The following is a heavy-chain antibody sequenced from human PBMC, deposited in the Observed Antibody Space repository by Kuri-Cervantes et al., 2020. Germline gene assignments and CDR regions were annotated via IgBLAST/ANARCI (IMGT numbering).Heavy chain of an antibody. V-gene: IGHV4-38-2*02. D-gene: IGHD3-10*01. J-gene: IGHJ3*02. CDR3: ARGGDMTPDI. Sequence: SGPTLVKPTETLTLTCTVSGFSLSNARMGVSWIRQPPGKRLEWIGSIYHSGSTYYNPSLKSRVTISVDTSKNQFSLKLSSVTAADTAVYYCARGGDMTPDIWGQGTMVTVSS. CDR1: GFSLSNARM. CDR2: IYHSGST.